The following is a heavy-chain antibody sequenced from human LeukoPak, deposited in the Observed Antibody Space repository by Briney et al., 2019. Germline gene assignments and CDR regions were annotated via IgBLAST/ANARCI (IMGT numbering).Heavy chain of an antibody. D-gene: IGHD3-10*01. CDR2: ISSSGSTI. J-gene: IGHJ6*02. CDR1: GFTFSDYC. CDR3: ARDYYGSGSYNYYYGMDV. Sequence: GSLTLSCAASGFTFSDYCMSWIRQAPGQGLEWVSYISSSGSTIYYADPVKGRFTISRDNAKNSLYLQMNSLRAEDTAVYYCARDYYGSGSYNYYYGMDVWGQGTTVTVSS. V-gene: IGHV3-11*01.